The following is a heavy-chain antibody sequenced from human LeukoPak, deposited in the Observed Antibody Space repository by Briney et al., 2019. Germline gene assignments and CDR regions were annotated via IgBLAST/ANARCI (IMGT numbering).Heavy chain of an antibody. V-gene: IGHV4-59*11. J-gene: IGHJ1*01. CDR1: GGSISSHY. CDR3: AGASFGDYSAEYFHH. Sequence: SETLSLTCTVAGGSISSHYWSWLRQPPGRGREWLGYIYSGGTTNYNPSLKSRVTISVDTSKNQFSLKLNSVTAADTAVYYCAGASFGDYSAEYFHHWGQGTLVTVSS. D-gene: IGHD4-17*01. CDR2: IYSGGTT.